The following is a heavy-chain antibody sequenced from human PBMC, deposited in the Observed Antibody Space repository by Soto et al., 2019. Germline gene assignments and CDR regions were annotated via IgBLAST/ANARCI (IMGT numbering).Heavy chain of an antibody. J-gene: IGHJ5*02. V-gene: IGHV4-30-2*01. CDR3: VRSGCSSTACHTDWFDP. D-gene: IGHD2-2*01. CDR2: IYHGVST. CDR1: GASVDSGGYS. Sequence: QLQLQESDSGLVKPSQTLSLTCAVSGASVDSGGYSWSWIRQPPGKGLEWIGYIYHGVSTDYNPSLQSRVTISVDSSKNLFSLSLSSVTAADTAVYFCVRSGCSSTACHTDWFDPWGPGTLVTVSS.